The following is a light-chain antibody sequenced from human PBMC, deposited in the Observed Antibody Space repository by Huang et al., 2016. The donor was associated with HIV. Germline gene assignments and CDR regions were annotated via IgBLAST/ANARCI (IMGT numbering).Light chain of an antibody. CDR3: QHYDNWPPLT. V-gene: IGKV3-15*01. Sequence: EIVLTQSPVTLSVSPGERVTLSCRASQSVSNKLAWYQQKPGQPPRLLIYGASAMATGVPARFSGGGSGTDFSLTINSLQSEDFGVYYCQHYDNWPPLTFGGGSKVQIK. CDR2: GAS. J-gene: IGKJ4*01. CDR1: QSVSNK.